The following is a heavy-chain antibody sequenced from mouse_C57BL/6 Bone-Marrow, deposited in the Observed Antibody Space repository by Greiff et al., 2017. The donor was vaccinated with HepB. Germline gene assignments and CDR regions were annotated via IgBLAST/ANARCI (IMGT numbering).Heavy chain of an antibody. D-gene: IGHD2-5*01. CDR1: GYTFTSYG. Sequence: VQRVESGAELARPGASVKLSCKASGYTFTSYGISWVKQSTGQGLEWIGEIYPRSGNTYYNEKFKGKATLTADKSSSTAYMELRSLTSEDSAVYFCGSNLYAMDYWGQGTSVTVAS. CDR3: GSNLYAMDY. CDR2: IYPRSGNT. V-gene: IGHV1-81*01. J-gene: IGHJ4*01.